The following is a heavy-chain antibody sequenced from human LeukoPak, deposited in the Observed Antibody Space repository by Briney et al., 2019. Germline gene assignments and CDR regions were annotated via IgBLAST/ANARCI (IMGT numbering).Heavy chain of an antibody. Sequence: ASVKVSCKASGYTFTSYSMHWVRQALGQGLEWMGIINPSGGSTTYSQKFQGRVTMTRDTSTSTVYMELSSLRSEDTAVYYCATLTSYTGSYYFHYWGQGTLVTVSS. CDR1: GYTFTSYS. CDR2: INPSGGST. D-gene: IGHD1-26*01. V-gene: IGHV1-46*01. J-gene: IGHJ4*02. CDR3: ATLTSYTGSYYFHY.